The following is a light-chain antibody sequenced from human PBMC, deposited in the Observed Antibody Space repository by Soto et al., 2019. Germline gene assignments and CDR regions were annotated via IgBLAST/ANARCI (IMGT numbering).Light chain of an antibody. J-gene: IGKJ4*01. Sequence: EIVLTQSPGTLSLSPGGRATLSCRASQSVSSNFLAWYQEKPGQAPRLLISGASSRATGIPDRFSGSGSGTDFTLTISRLEPEDFAVYYCRQYGRALGFAFGGGTKVEIK. V-gene: IGKV3-20*01. CDR3: RQYGRALGFA. CDR2: GAS. CDR1: QSVSSNF.